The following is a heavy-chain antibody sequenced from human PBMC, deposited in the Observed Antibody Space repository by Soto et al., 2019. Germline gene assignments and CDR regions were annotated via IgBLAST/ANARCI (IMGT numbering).Heavy chain of an antibody. V-gene: IGHV1-18*01. CDR3: ARDTYYDFWSGYYYYYYMDV. D-gene: IGHD3-3*01. J-gene: IGHJ6*03. Sequence: ASVKVSCKASGYMFPSYGITWVRQAPGQGLEWMGWISAYNGNTNYAQKLQGRVTMTTDTSTSTAYMELRSLRSDDTAVYYCARDTYYDFWSGYYYYYYMDVWGKGTTVTVSS. CDR2: ISAYNGNT. CDR1: GYMFPSYG.